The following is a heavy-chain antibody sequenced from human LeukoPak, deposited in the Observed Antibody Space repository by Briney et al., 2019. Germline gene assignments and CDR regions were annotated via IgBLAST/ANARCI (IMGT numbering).Heavy chain of an antibody. CDR3: ARDFRVVRGVIITDNWFDP. CDR1: GFTFSDYY. Sequence: GGSLRLSCAASGFTFSDYYMSWIRQAPGKVLEWVSYIRSSGSTIYYADSVKGRFTISRDNAKNSLYLQMNSLRAEDTAVYYCARDFRVVRGVIITDNWFDPWGQGTLVTVSS. V-gene: IGHV3-11*01. J-gene: IGHJ5*02. CDR2: IRSSGSTI. D-gene: IGHD3-10*01.